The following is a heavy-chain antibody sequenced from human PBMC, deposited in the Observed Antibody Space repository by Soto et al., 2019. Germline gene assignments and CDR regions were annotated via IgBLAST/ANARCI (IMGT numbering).Heavy chain of an antibody. CDR1: GYSFAGYW. CDR3: ARQIYDSDTGPNFQYYFDA. J-gene: IGHJ4*02. D-gene: IGHD3-22*01. CDR2: IDPTDSQT. Sequence: GESLKISCKGSGYSFAGYWITWVRQKPGKGLEWMGRIDPTDSQTYYSPSFRGHVTISATKSITTMVLQWSSLRASDTAMYYCARQIYDSDTGPNFQYYFDAWGQGTPAPVSS. V-gene: IGHV5-10-1*01.